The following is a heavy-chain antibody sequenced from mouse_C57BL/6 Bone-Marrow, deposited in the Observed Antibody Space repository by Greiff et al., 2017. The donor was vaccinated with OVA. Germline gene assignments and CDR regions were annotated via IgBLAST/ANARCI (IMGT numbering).Heavy chain of an antibody. CDR2: ISSGSSTI. D-gene: IGHD4-1*01. CDR3: AGRVDWVAFDY. V-gene: IGHV5-17*01. CDR1: GFTFSDYG. J-gene: IGHJ2*01. Sequence: DVMLVESGGGLVKPGGSLKLSCAASGFTFSDYGMHWVRQAPEKGLEWVAYISSGSSTIYYADTVKGRFTISRDNAKNTLFLQMTSLRSEDTAMYYCAGRVDWVAFDYWGQGTTLTVSS.